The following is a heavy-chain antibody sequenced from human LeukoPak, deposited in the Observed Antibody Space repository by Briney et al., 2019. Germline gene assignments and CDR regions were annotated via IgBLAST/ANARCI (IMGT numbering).Heavy chain of an antibody. Sequence: GASVKVSCKASGGTFSSYAISWVRQAPGQGLEWMGGIIPIFGTANYAQKFQGRVTITADKSTSTAYMELSSLRSEDTAVYYCARDHDGDGYSSAFDYWGQGTLVTVSS. J-gene: IGHJ4*02. V-gene: IGHV1-69*06. CDR1: GGTFSSYA. CDR2: IIPIFGTA. D-gene: IGHD5-24*01. CDR3: ARDHDGDGYSSAFDY.